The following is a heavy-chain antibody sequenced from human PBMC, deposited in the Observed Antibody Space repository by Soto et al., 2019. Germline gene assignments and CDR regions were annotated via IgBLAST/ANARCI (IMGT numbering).Heavy chain of an antibody. CDR2: IWYDGSNK. V-gene: IGHV3-33*01. CDR3: ARDRDYSFDY. CDR1: GFTFSSYG. Sequence: GGSLRLSCAASGFTFSSYGMHWVRQAPGKGVEWVAVIWYDGSNKYYADSVKGRFTISRDNSKNTLYLQMNSLRAEDTAVYYCARDRDYSFDYWGQGTLVTVSS. J-gene: IGHJ4*02. D-gene: IGHD4-4*01.